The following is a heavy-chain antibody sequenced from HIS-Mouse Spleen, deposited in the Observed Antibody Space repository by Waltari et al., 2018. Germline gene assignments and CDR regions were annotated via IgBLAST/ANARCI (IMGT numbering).Heavy chain of an antibody. J-gene: IGHJ2*01. D-gene: IGHD6-13*01. V-gene: IGHV4-39*07. Sequence: QLQLQESGPGLVKPSETLSLTCTVSGGSISSSSYYWGWIRQPPGKGLEWIGSIYYNGGTYSNPSLTGRVTISVDTSKNQFSLKLSSVTAADTAVYYCAREIPYSSSWYDWYFDLWGRGTLVTVSS. CDR3: AREIPYSSSWYDWYFDL. CDR2: IYYNGGT. CDR1: GGSISSSSYY.